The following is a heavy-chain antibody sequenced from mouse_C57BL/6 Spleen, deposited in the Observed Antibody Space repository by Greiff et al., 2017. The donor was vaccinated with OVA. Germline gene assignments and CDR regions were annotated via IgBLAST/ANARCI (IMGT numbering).Heavy chain of an antibody. CDR1: GYTFTSYG. Sequence: DVQLQESGAELVRPGSSVKMSCKTSGYTFTSYGINWVKQRPEQGLEWIGYIYIGNGYTEYNEKFKGKATLTSDTSSSTAYMQLSSLTSEDSAIYFCARSDYDYDGGFAYWGQGTLVTVSA. D-gene: IGHD2-4*01. J-gene: IGHJ3*01. V-gene: IGHV1-58*01. CDR2: IYIGNGYT. CDR3: ARSDYDYDGGFAY.